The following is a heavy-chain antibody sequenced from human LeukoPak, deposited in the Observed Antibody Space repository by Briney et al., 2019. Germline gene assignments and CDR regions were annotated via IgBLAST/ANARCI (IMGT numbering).Heavy chain of an antibody. V-gene: IGHV4-39*01. J-gene: IGHJ3*01. CDR1: GDSIISNIYW. CDR2: TFYTGRT. D-gene: IGHD3/OR15-3a*01. CDR3: ARRRHSIDFYDV. Sequence: PSETLSLTCTVSGDSIISNIYWWDWVRLPPGKGLEWIGATFYTGRTFYSPSLKSRVTISVDPSKNQFSLDLSSATAADTAVYYCARRRHSIDFYDVWGQGTRVTVSS.